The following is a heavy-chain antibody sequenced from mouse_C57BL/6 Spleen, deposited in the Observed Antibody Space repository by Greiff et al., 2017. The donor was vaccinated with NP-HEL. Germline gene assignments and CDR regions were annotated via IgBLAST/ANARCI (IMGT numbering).Heavy chain of an antibody. CDR3: TISPYGNSFAY. CDR1: GYTFTDYE. V-gene: IGHV1-15*01. J-gene: IGHJ3*01. D-gene: IGHD2-1*01. CDR2: IDPETGGT. Sequence: VKLQESGAELVRPGASVTLSCKASGYTFTDYEMHWVKQTPVHGLEWIGAIDPETGGTAYNQKFKGKAILTADKSSSTAYMELRSLTSEDSAVYYCTISPYGNSFAYWGQGTLVTVSA.